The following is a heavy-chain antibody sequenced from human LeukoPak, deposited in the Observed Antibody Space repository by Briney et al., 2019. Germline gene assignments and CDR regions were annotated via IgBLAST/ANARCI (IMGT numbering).Heavy chain of an antibody. V-gene: IGHV3-21*01. D-gene: IGHD3-22*01. CDR2: ISSSSTFI. J-gene: IGHJ4*02. Sequence: PGGSLRLSCAASGFTFSSYAMSWVRQAPGKGLEWVSSISSSSTFISYADSVKGRFTISRDNAKNSVYLQMNSLRAEDTGIYYCARDVWSKMDDYDSSDYWGQGTLVTVSS. CDR1: GFTFSSYA. CDR3: ARDVWSKMDDYDSSDY.